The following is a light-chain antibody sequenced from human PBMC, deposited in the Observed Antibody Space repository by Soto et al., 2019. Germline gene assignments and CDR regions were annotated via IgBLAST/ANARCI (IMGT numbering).Light chain of an antibody. Sequence: GLTQSPGTLSLSPWERATLSCMASQSVSSSYLAWYQQKPGQAPRLLIYDASNRATGIPARFSGRGSGTDFTLTISSLEPEDFAVYYCQQRSSAITFGQGTRLEI. CDR1: QSVSSSY. V-gene: IGKV3D-20*02. CDR3: QQRSSAIT. J-gene: IGKJ5*01. CDR2: DAS.